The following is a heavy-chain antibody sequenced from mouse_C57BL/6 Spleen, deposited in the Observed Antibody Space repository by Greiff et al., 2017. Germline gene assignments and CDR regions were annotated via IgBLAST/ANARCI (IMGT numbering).Heavy chain of an antibody. Sequence: VQLQESGPELVKPGASVKISCKASGYAFSSSWMNWVKQRPGKGLEWIGRIYPGDGDTNYNGKFKGKATLTADKSSSTAYMQLSSLTSEDSAVYFCARFTTVVDYWGQGTTLTVSS. V-gene: IGHV1-82*01. CDR1: GYAFSSSW. D-gene: IGHD1-1*01. J-gene: IGHJ2*01. CDR2: IYPGDGDT. CDR3: ARFTTVVDY.